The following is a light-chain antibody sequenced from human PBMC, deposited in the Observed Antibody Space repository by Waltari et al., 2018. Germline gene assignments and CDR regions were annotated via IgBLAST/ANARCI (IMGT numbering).Light chain of an antibody. V-gene: IGKV1-6*01. Sequence: ALQTTQSPSSLSASVADRVTLTCRASQGIRNDLGWYQQKPGKAPTLLIYAASSLHSGVPSRFSGSGSGTYFTLTISSLQPEDFATYYCLQDYNYPWTFGQGTKVEIK. J-gene: IGKJ1*01. CDR2: AAS. CDR3: LQDYNYPWT. CDR1: QGIRND.